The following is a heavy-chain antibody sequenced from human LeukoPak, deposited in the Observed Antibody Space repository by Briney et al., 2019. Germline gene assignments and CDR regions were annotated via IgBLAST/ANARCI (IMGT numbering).Heavy chain of an antibody. CDR3: ATETNGRHYDY. CDR1: GLTFSTSG. V-gene: IGHV3-21*06. J-gene: IGHJ4*02. D-gene: IGHD1-14*01. CDR2: IGPTGSDR. Sequence: GGSLRLSCTASGLTFSTSGFNWVRQAPGKGLEWVASIGPTGSDRYHADSIKGRFTISRDNANNFLYLQMNSLRAEDTTVYYCATETNGRHYDYWGQGTLLTVSS.